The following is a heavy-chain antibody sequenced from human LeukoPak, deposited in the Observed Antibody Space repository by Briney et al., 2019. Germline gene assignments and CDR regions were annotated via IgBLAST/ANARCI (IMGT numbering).Heavy chain of an antibody. CDR1: GFTVSSNY. CDR3: ARGAGYNYPYYFDY. J-gene: IGHJ4*02. Sequence: GGSLRLSCAASGFTVSSNYMNWVRQAPGKGLEWVSVIYGGGNIYYADSVKGRFTISRDNSKNTLYLQMSSLRAEDTAVYYCARGAGYNYPYYFDYWGQGTLVTVSS. V-gene: IGHV3-53*01. D-gene: IGHD5-24*01. CDR2: IYGGGNI.